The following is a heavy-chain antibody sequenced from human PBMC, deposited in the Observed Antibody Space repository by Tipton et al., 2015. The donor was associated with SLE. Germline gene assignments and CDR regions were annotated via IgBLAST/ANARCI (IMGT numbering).Heavy chain of an antibody. D-gene: IGHD3-10*01. Sequence: GLVKPSETLSLTCTVSGDSISSGRYYWSWIRQPPGKGLEWIGYIYYSGSTNYNPSLKSRVTISVDTSKNQFSLKLSSVTAADTAVYYCARALGGYYGSGTFDIWGQGTMVTVSS. V-gene: IGHV4-61*01. CDR3: ARALGGYYGSGTFDI. CDR1: GDSISSGRYY. CDR2: IYYSGST. J-gene: IGHJ3*02.